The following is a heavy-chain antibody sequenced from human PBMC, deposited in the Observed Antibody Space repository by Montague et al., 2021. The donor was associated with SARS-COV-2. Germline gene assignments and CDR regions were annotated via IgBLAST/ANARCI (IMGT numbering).Heavy chain of an antibody. CDR2: IYYSGST. D-gene: IGHD3-9*01. J-gene: IGHJ6*02. CDR1: GGPINNYY. CDR3: ARTTCFDLASICYYVMDV. V-gene: IGHV4-59*08. Sequence: SETLSLTYTVSGGPINNYYWSWIRQPPGRGLEWIGYIYYSGSTEYSPSLKSRVTMSIDTSKNQFSLRLNSVTAADTAVYFCARTTCFDLASICYYVMDVWGQGTTVTVSS.